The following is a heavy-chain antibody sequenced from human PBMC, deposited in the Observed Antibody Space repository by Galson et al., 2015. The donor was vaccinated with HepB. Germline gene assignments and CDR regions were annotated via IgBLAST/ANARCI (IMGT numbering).Heavy chain of an antibody. D-gene: IGHD6-13*01. V-gene: IGHV5-10-1*01. Sequence: SGAEVKKPGESLRISCKGSGYSFTSYWISWVRQMPGKGLEWMGRIDPSDSYTNYSPSFQGHVTISADKSISTACLQWSSLKASDTAMYYCARLAAAGYYYYGMDVWGQGTTVTVSS. J-gene: IGHJ6*02. CDR2: IDPSDSYT. CDR1: GYSFTSYW. CDR3: ARLAAAGYYYYGMDV.